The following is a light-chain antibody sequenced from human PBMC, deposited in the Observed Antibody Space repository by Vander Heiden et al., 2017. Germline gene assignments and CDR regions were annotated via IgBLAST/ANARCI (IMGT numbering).Light chain of an antibody. CDR2: DAS. J-gene: IGKJ5*01. CDR1: QSVSSY. V-gene: IGKV3-11*01. CDR3: QQHSNWPPIT. Sequence: EIVLTQYPATLSLSPGERATLYCRASQSVSSYLAWYQQKPGQAPRLLIYDASNRDTGIPARFSGSGVGTDFTLTISSREPEDFAVYYCQQHSNWPPITFGQGTLVDIK.